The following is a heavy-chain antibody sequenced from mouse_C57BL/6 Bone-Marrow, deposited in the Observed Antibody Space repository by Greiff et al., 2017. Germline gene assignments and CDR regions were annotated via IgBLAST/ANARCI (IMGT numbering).Heavy chain of an antibody. CDR3: ARGTLRRFDY. CDR2: IDPSDSYT. J-gene: IGHJ2*01. CDR1: GYTFTSYW. V-gene: IGHV1-50*01. D-gene: IGHD1-2*01. Sequence: QVQLQQPGAELVKPGASVKLSCKASGYTFTSYWMQWVKQRPGQGLEWIGEIDPSDSYTNYNQKVKGKATLTVDTSSSTAYMQLSSLTSEDSAVYYCARGTLRRFDYWGQGTTLTVSS.